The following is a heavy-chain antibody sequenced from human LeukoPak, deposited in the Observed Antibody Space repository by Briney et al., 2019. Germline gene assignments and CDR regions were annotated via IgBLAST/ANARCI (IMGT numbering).Heavy chain of an antibody. CDR3: ARDKAGGSPSLDFDY. V-gene: IGHV3-33*08. CDR1: GFTFSTYW. D-gene: IGHD2-15*01. CDR2: IWYDGSNK. J-gene: IGHJ4*02. Sequence: GGSLRLSCAASGFTFSTYWMSWVRQAPGKGLEWVAVIWYDGSNKYYADSVKGRFTISRDNSKNTLYLQMNSLRAEDTAVYYCARDKAGGSPSLDFDYWGQGTLVTVSS.